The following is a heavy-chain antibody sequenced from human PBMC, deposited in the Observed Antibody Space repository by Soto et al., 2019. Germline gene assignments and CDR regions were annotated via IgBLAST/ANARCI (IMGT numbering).Heavy chain of an antibody. CDR2: ITSGLTI. J-gene: IGHJ4*02. V-gene: IGHV3-48*02. CDR3: ARDTSHGVTIGGLDS. Sequence: EVQLVESGGGLVQPGGSLRLSCAASGFSFGGYNMNWVRQAPGKGLEWVSHITSGLTIHYADFVQGRFTISRDNAKNSLYLEMNDLRDEDTAVYYCARDTSHGVTIGGLDSWGQGTLVTVSS. D-gene: IGHD3-16*01. CDR1: GFSFGGYN.